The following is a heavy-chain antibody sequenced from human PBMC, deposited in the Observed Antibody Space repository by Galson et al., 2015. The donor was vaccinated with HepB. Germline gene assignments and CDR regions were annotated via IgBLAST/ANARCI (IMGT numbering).Heavy chain of an antibody. V-gene: IGHV4-34*01. CDR2: INHVGST. J-gene: IGHJ2*01. CDR3: ARGQDYVASYWYFDL. D-gene: IGHD4-17*01. Sequence: SETLSLTCAVYGGSFSGFFWSWIRQPPGKGLEWIGEINHVGSTNYNPSLKSRVTISVDRSKNQFSLKVNSVTAADTAVYYCARGQDYVASYWYFDLWGRGTLVTVSS. CDR1: GGSFSGFF.